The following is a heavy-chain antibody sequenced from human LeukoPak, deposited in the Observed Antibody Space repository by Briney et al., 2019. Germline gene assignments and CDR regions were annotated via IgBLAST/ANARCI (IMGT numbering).Heavy chain of an antibody. D-gene: IGHD6-19*01. Sequence: PGGSLRLSCAASGFTFSTYSMNWVRQAPGKGLEWVSYISSSSGTIYNADSVKGRFTISRDNAKNSLFLQMDSVRDEDTAVYYCARAQSSMTVAGPYYFDYWGQGTLVTVSS. CDR3: ARAQSSMTVAGPYYFDY. CDR1: GFTFSTYS. J-gene: IGHJ4*02. V-gene: IGHV3-48*02. CDR2: ISSSSGTI.